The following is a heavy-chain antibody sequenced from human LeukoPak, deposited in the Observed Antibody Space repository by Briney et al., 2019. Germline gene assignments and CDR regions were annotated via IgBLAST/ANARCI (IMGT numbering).Heavy chain of an antibody. CDR1: GFTFGSHA. Sequence: GGSLRLSCEASGFTFGSHAMYWVRQAPGKGLEWVAGIFGSGGSPHYADPVKGRLTISRDNSKNTLYLQMNSLRAEDTAVYYCARVVVVTAPRARSYYFDYWGQGTLVTVSS. J-gene: IGHJ4*02. CDR2: IFGSGGSP. V-gene: IGHV3-23*01. CDR3: ARVVVVTAPRARSYYFDY. D-gene: IGHD2-21*02.